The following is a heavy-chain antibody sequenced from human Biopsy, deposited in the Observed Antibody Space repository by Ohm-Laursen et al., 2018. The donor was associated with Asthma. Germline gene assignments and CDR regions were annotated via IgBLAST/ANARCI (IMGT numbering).Heavy chain of an antibody. J-gene: IGHJ4*02. CDR2: IWFDGSNK. CDR3: GRERSYMVDY. Sequence: SLRLSCTASGFTFGSYGLHWVRQAPGKGLEWVADIWFDGSNKHYADSVKGRFTISRDNSKNTLYLQTNSLRAEDTALYYCGRERSYMVDYWGQGTLVIVSS. CDR1: GFTFGSYG. V-gene: IGHV3-33*01. D-gene: IGHD3-10*01.